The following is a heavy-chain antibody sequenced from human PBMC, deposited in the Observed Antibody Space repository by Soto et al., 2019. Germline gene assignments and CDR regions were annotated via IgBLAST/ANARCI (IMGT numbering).Heavy chain of an antibody. Sequence: QVQLQESGPGLVKPSQTLSLTCTVSGASVNTGDYYWGWIRQPPGKGLEWIGYIFHSGSTYYNPSLKSRVTISLDTFKNQFSLTLTSVTAGDTAIYYCGLSGYDVASWGQGTLVTVSS. CDR2: IFHSGST. CDR1: GASVNTGDYY. CDR3: GLSGYDVAS. J-gene: IGHJ5*01. D-gene: IGHD5-12*01. V-gene: IGHV4-30-4*01.